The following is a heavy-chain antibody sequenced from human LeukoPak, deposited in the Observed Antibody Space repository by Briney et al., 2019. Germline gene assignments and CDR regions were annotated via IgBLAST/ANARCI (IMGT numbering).Heavy chain of an antibody. J-gene: IGHJ4*02. CDR2: IYYSGST. V-gene: IGHV4-39*01. D-gene: IGHD2-21*02. Sequence: SSETLSLTCTVSGVSISSSSYYWGWIRQPPGKGLEWIGSIYYSGSTYYNPSLKSRVTISVDTSKNQFSLKLSSVTAADTAVYYCASPGRVTHFDYWGQGTLVTVSS. CDR1: GVSISSSSYY. CDR3: ASPGRVTHFDY.